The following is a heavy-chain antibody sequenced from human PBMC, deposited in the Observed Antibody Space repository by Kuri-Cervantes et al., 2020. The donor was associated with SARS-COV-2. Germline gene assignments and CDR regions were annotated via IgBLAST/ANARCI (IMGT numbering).Heavy chain of an antibody. CDR2: IYDDGTT. Sequence: SETLSLTCTVSGTSLRGGPNSWNWIRQSPGKGLEWIGYIYDDGTTSYKPSLRSRLTISLDTSKNQFSLKLISVIPADSAVYFCATGIDYGSILLDFWGQGTLVTVSS. D-gene: IGHD3-16*01. CDR1: GTSLRGGPNS. CDR3: ATGIDYGSILLDF. J-gene: IGHJ4*02. V-gene: IGHV4-61*01.